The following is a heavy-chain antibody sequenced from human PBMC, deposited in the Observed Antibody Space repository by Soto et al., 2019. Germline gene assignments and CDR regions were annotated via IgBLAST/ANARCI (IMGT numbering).Heavy chain of an antibody. J-gene: IGHJ4*02. Sequence: GGSLRLSCAASGFTLSSYWMSWVRQAPGKGLEWVANIKQDGSEKYYVDSVRSRFTISRDNAHNSLYLQMNRLRAEDTAVYYCARAVAAAGSFWGQGTLVTVSS. CDR3: ARAVAAAGSF. V-gene: IGHV3-7*01. D-gene: IGHD6-13*01. CDR1: GFTLSSYW. CDR2: IKQDGSEK.